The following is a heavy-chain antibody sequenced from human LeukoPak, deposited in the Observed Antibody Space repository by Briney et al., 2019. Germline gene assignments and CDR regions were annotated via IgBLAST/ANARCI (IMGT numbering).Heavy chain of an antibody. Sequence: GGALRLSCAASGFTFSSYAMHLGRPAPGKGLEWVAVISYDGSNKYYADSVKGRFTISRDNSKNTLYLQMNSLRAEDTAVYYCARAVSGWYGHFDYWGQGTLVTVSS. J-gene: IGHJ4*02. CDR3: ARAVSGWYGHFDY. CDR1: GFTFSSYA. CDR2: ISYDGSNK. V-gene: IGHV3-30*14. D-gene: IGHD6-19*01.